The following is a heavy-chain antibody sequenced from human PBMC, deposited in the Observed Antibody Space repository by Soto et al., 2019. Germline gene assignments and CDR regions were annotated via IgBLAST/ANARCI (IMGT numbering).Heavy chain of an antibody. CDR2: IYYSGST. CDR1: GGSISSYY. CDR3: ARDRGLGYCSGGSCYRNSYYYGMDV. J-gene: IGHJ6*02. V-gene: IGHV4-59*01. D-gene: IGHD2-15*01. Sequence: PSETLSLTCTVSGGSISSYYWSWIRQPPGKGLEWIGYIYYSGSTNYNPSLKSRVTISVDTSKNQFSLKLSSVTAADTAVYYCARDRGLGYCSGGSCYRNSYYYGMDVWGQGTTVTVS.